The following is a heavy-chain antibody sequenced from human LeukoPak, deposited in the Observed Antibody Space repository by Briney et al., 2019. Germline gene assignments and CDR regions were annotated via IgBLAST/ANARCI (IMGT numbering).Heavy chain of an antibody. CDR3: AGGGITMVRGVIGYAFDI. Sequence: GASVTVSFKASGYTFTVYYMHWVRQAPGQGLEWMGIINPSGGSTSYAQKFQGRVTMTRDTSTSTVYMELSSLRSEDTAVYYCAGGGITMVRGVIGYAFDIWGQGTMVTVSS. CDR1: GYTFTVYY. V-gene: IGHV1-46*01. CDR2: INPSGGST. J-gene: IGHJ3*02. D-gene: IGHD3-10*01.